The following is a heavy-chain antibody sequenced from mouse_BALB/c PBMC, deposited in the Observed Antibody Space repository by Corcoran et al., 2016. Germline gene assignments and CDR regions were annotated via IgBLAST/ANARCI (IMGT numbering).Heavy chain of an antibody. CDR2: INTYTGEP. J-gene: IGHJ4*01. CDR1: GYTFTNYG. V-gene: IGHV9-3-1*01. Sequence: QIQLVQSGPELKKPGETVKISCKASGYTFTNYGMNWVKQAPGKGLKWMGWINTYTGEPTYADDFKGRFAFSLETSASTSYLQINNRKNEDTATYFCAREPYAMDYWGQGTSVTVSS. CDR3: AREPYAMDY.